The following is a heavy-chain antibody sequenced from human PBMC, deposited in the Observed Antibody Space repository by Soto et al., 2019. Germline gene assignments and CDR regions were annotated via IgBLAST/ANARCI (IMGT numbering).Heavy chain of an antibody. D-gene: IGHD4-17*01. J-gene: IGHJ4*02. CDR2: IIPIFGTA. CDR3: ARDSYPDYGDYNYYFDY. Sequence: SVKVSCKASGGTFSSYAISWVRQAPGQGLEWMGGIIPIFGTADYAQKFQGRVTITADKSTSTAYMELSSLRSEDTAVYYCARDSYPDYGDYNYYFDYWGQGTLVTVSS. V-gene: IGHV1-69*06. CDR1: GGTFSSYA.